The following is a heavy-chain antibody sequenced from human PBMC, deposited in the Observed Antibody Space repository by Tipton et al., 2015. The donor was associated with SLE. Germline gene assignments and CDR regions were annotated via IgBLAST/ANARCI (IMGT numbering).Heavy chain of an antibody. CDR2: INPDGGST. CDR3: ARGAGPGSGTYYDY. CDR1: GYTFTSYG. Sequence: QLVQSGAEVKKPGASVKVSCKASGYTFTSYGISWVRQAPGQGLEWMGLINPDGGSTGYAQNFQGRVTMTRDTSTTTFYMDLSSLRSDDTAVYYCARGAGPGSGTYYDYWGQGTLVTVSS. J-gene: IGHJ4*02. D-gene: IGHD3-10*01. V-gene: IGHV1-46*01.